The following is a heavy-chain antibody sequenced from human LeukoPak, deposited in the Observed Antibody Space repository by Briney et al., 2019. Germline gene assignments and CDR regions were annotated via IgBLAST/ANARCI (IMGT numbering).Heavy chain of an antibody. CDR1: GGSFSGYY. CDR3: ARHAFASPFDV. J-gene: IGHJ4*02. V-gene: IGHV4-34*01. Sequence: SETLSLTCAVYGGSFSGYYWSWIRQPPGKGLEWIGEINHSGSTNYNPSLKSRVTLPLDTSKNQFSLKLTSVTAADTAVYYCARHAFASPFDVWGQGTVVTVSS. D-gene: IGHD2-21*01. CDR2: INHSGST.